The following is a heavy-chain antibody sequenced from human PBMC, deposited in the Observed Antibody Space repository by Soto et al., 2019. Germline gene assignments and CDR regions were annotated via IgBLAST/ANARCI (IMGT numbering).Heavy chain of an antibody. Sequence: SGPTLVNPTQTLTLTCTFSGFSLSTSGMCVSWIRQPPGKALEWLARIDWDDDKYYSTSLKTRLTISKDTSKNQVVLTMTNMDPVDTATYYCARIRIAAAGTDYYYYYGMDVWGQGTTVTVSS. CDR1: GFSLSTSGMC. CDR3: ARIRIAAAGTDYYYYYGMDV. J-gene: IGHJ6*02. CDR2: IDWDDDK. D-gene: IGHD6-13*01. V-gene: IGHV2-70*11.